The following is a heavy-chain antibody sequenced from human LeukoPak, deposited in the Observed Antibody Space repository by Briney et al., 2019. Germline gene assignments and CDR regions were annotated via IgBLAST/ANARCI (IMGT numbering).Heavy chain of an antibody. J-gene: IGHJ5*02. CDR1: GYTFTGYY. CDR2: INPNSGGT. Sequence: GASVKLSYTASGYTFTGYYMQWVRQAPGQGLEWMGWINPNSGGTDYAQNFQGRVTLTRDTSLSTAYMELSRLGSDDTAVYFCARDLEVSSVNVALDPWGQGTLVTVSS. CDR3: ARDLEVSSVNVALDP. V-gene: IGHV1-2*02. D-gene: IGHD1-1*01.